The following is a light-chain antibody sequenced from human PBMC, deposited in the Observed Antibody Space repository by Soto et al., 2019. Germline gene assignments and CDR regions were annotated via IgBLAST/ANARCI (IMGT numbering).Light chain of an antibody. V-gene: IGKV1-5*01. J-gene: IGKJ2*01. CDR2: DAS. Sequence: DIQMTQSPSTLSASVGAIVTITCRASQSISSWLAWYQQKPGKAPKLLIYDASSLESGVPSRFSGSGSGTEFTLTISSLQPDDFATYYCQQYNSILGTFGQGTKLEIK. CDR3: QQYNSILGT. CDR1: QSISSW.